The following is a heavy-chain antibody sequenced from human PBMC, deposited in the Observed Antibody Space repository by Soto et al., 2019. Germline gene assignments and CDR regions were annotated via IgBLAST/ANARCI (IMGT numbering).Heavy chain of an antibody. V-gene: IGHV5-51*01. CDR2: IYPGDSDT. CDR3: AQSPRLTEAFDI. CDR1: GYSVTSYW. J-gene: IGHJ3*02. Sequence: XESLKISCKFSGYSVTSYWIGWARQMPGKGLEWMGIIYPGDSDTRYSPSFQGHVTISADKSFTTAYLQWSSLKASDTAMYYCAQSPRLTEAFDIWGQGTMVTVSS.